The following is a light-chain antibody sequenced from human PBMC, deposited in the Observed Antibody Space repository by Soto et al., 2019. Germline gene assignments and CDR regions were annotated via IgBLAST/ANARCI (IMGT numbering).Light chain of an antibody. J-gene: IGKJ1*01. CDR3: QQYNDWPRT. V-gene: IGKV3-15*01. CDR1: QSISSN. Sequence: EIVMTQSPATLSVSPGERATLSCRSSQSISSNLAWFQQKPGQAPRLLIYGASTRATGITARFSGSGSGTEFILTISSLQSEDFAVYYCQQYNDWPRTFGQGTKVESK. CDR2: GAS.